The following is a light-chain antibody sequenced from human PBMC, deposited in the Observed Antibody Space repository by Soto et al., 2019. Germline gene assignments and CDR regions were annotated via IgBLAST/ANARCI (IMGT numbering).Light chain of an antibody. CDR1: HIINNHY. CDR2: GAS. CDR3: QQYCSTLT. Sequence: TVLTQSPDTLSLAPGDGALLSCSASHIINNHYLAWYQQKPGQAPGLLIYGASSRETGIPDRFSGGGSGTDFTLTVSSLEPEDFAAYYCQQYCSTLTFGQGTRLEIK. V-gene: IGKV3-20*01. J-gene: IGKJ5*01.